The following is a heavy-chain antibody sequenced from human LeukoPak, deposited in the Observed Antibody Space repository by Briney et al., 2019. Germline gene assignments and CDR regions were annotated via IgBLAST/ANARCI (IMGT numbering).Heavy chain of an antibody. CDR1: GFTFSNYW. CDR2: IYVDGRTT. J-gene: IGHJ4*02. D-gene: IGHD6-6*01. V-gene: IGHV3-74*01. CDR3: ARLFEYSSSSSLDY. Sequence: GGSLRLSCVASGFTFSNYWMHWVRQPPGKGLVWVSRIYVDGRTTNYADSVKGRFTISRDNSKNTLYLQMNSLRAEDTAVYYCARLFEYSSSSSLDYWGQGTLVTVSS.